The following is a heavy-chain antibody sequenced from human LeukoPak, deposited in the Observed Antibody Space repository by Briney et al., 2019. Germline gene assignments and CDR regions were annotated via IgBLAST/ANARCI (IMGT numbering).Heavy chain of an antibody. Sequence: GGSLRLSCTASGFTFGDYAVSWVRQAPGKGLVWVSRINSDGSSTSYADSVKGRFTISRDNAKNTLYLQMNSLRAEDTAVYYCARDPQDTAMAPALDYWGQGTLVTVSS. CDR3: ARDPQDTAMAPALDY. D-gene: IGHD5-18*01. CDR1: GFTFGDYA. CDR2: INSDGSST. V-gene: IGHV3-74*01. J-gene: IGHJ4*02.